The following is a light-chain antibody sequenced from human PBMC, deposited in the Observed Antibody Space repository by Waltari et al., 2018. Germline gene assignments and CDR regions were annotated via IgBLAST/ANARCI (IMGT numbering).Light chain of an antibody. CDR1: QSISTW. J-gene: IGKJ5*01. CDR2: AAS. CDR3: HQADSFPIT. V-gene: IGKV1D-12*01. Sequence: DIQMTQSPSSVSASVGDTVTITCRASQSISTWLAWHQQKPGKAPKLLIYAASSLQSAVPSRFSGSGSGTDFTLTSSSLQPEDFATYFCHQADSFPITFGQGTRVEI.